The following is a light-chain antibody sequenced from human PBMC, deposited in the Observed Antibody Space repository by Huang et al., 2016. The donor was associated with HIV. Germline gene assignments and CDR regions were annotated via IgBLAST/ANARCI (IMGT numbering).Light chain of an antibody. V-gene: IGKV2-28*01. CDR3: MHALQTPT. CDR1: QSRLHSNGYNY. J-gene: IGKJ5*01. CDR2: LGS. Sequence: DIVVTQSPLSLSVTPGEAASISCRSSQSRLHSNGYNYLDWYIQKPGQSPLLLIYLGSTRASWVPARFSGSGSGTYFTLKISRVAADDVGVYYCMHALQTPTFGQGTRLEIK.